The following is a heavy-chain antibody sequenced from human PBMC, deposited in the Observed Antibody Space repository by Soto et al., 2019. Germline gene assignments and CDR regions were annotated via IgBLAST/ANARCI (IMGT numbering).Heavy chain of an antibody. D-gene: IGHD2-8*01. CDR1: GFTFSRYS. Sequence: GGSLRLSCAASGFTFSRYSMNWVRQAPGKGLEWVSSISYSSSDIYFADSVKGRFTMSRVNAENSLFLQMNSLRVEDTAVYYCARGYRISVCTRLGYYSCGMDVWGQGTTVTVSS. J-gene: IGHJ6*02. CDR3: ARGYRISVCTRLGYYSCGMDV. CDR2: ISYSSSDI. V-gene: IGHV3-21*01.